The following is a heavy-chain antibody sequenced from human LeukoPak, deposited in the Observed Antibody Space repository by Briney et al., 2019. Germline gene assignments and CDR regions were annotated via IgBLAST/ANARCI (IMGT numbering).Heavy chain of an antibody. CDR1: GGSISSGDYY. Sequence: SGPTLVKPSQTLSLTCTVSGGSISSGDYYWSWIRQPPGKGLEWIGYIYYSGSTYYNPSLKGRVTISVDTSKNQFSLKLSSVTAADTAVYYCASSLVVPAAINHPDYYGMDVWGQGTTVTVSS. J-gene: IGHJ6*02. CDR2: IYYSGST. D-gene: IGHD2-2*02. CDR3: ASSLVVPAAINHPDYYGMDV. V-gene: IGHV4-30-4*01.